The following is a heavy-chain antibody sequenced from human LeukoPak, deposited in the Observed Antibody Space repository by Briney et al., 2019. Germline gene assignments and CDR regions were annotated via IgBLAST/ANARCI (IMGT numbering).Heavy chain of an antibody. CDR2: IYYSGST. CDR1: GGPISSYY. Sequence: PSETLSLTCTVSGGPISSYYWSWIRQPPGKGLEWIGYIYYSGSTNYNPSLKSRVTISVDTSKNQFSLKLSSVTAADTAVYYCARVTYGDYEYFDYWGQGTLVTVSS. V-gene: IGHV4-59*01. CDR3: ARVTYGDYEYFDY. D-gene: IGHD4-17*01. J-gene: IGHJ4*02.